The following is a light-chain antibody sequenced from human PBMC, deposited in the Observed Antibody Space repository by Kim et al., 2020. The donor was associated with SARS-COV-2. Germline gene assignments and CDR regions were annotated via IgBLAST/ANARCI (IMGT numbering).Light chain of an antibody. Sequence: DIQMTQSPSTLSAFVGDRVTITCRASQTINNWLAWYQQKPGKAPKVLVFDASSLESGVPSTFSGSGAGTEFTLTISSLQPDDFATYFCQQYDIPPFTFGQGTTLEI. CDR2: DAS. J-gene: IGKJ2*01. CDR1: QTINNW. CDR3: QQYDIPPFT. V-gene: IGKV1-5*01.